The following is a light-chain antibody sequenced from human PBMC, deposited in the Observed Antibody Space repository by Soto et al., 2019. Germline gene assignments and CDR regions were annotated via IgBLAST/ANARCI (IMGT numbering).Light chain of an antibody. CDR3: QSYDSSLSGRYV. J-gene: IGLJ1*01. Sequence: QSALTQPPSVSGAPGQRVTISCTGSSSNIGAGYDVHWYQQLPGTAPKLLMYGSRNRPSGVPDRFSGTKSGTSASLAITGLQAEDEADYYCQSYDSSLSGRYVFGTGTKVTVL. CDR2: GSR. CDR1: SSNIGAGYD. V-gene: IGLV1-40*01.